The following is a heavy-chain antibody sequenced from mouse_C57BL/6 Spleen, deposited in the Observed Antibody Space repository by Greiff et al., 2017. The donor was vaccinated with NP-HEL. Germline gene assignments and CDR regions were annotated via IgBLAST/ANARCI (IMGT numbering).Heavy chain of an antibody. V-gene: IGHV1-76*01. CDR3: ARGNWDVDY. J-gene: IGHJ2*01. CDR1: GYTFTDYY. CDR2: IYPGSGNT. Sequence: VKVVESGAELVRPGASVKLSCKASGYTFTDYYINWVKQRPGQGLEWIARIYPGSGNTYYNEKFKGKATLTAEKSSSTAYMQLSSLTSEDSAVYFCARGNWDVDYWGQGTTLTVSS. D-gene: IGHD4-1*01.